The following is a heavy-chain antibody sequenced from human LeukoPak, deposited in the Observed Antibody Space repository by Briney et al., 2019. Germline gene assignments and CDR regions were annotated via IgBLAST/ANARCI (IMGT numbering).Heavy chain of an antibody. Sequence: GGSLRLSCAASGFTFSNYAMTWVRQAPGKGLECVSAISGSGDDTYYADSVKGRFTISGDNSKITVYLQMSSLRAEDTAVYYCAKPHYSGSGSHSREDYWGQGTLVTVSS. V-gene: IGHV3-23*01. CDR1: GFTFSNYA. D-gene: IGHD3-10*01. J-gene: IGHJ4*02. CDR2: ISGSGDDT. CDR3: AKPHYSGSGSHSREDY.